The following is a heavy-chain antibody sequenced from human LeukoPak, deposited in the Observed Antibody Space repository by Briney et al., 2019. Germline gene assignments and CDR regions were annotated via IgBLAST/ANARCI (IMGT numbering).Heavy chain of an antibody. CDR1: GITFNNAW. D-gene: IGHD6-13*01. CDR2: IKQDGSEK. CDR3: ARDFGEQQLVQAFWYFDL. V-gene: IGHV3-7*01. Sequence: PGGSLRLSCAASGITFNNAWMSWVRQAPGKGLEWVANIKQDGSEKYYVDSVKGRFTISRDNAKNSLYLQMNSLRAEDTAVYYCARDFGEQQLVQAFWYFDLWGRGTLVTVSS. J-gene: IGHJ2*01.